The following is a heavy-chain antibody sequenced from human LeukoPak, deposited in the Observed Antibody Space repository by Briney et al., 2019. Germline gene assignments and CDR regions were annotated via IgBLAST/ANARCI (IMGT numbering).Heavy chain of an antibody. J-gene: IGHJ6*03. CDR3: ARGVKQLGRFYFYLDV. CDR2: INPSGST. CDR1: DGSFSGYS. V-gene: IGHV4-34*01. D-gene: IGHD1-1*01. Sequence: SETLSLTCVVSDGSFSGYSWTWIRQPPGKGLESIGEINPSGSTNYSPSLKGRVTLSIDRSENQFSLNLTSVTAADPAVYYCARGVKQLGRFYFYLDVWGNGTSVTVSS.